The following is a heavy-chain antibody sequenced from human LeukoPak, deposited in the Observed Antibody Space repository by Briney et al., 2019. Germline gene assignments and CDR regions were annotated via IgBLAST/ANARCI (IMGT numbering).Heavy chain of an antibody. CDR1: GGTFSSYA. Sequence: ASVKVSCKASGGTFSSYAISWVRQAPGQGLEWMGGIIPIFGTANYAQKFQGRVTITTDESTSTAYMELSSLRSEGTAVYYCARGEAAAGTWDYWGQGTLVTVSS. CDR3: ARGEAAAGTWDY. D-gene: IGHD6-13*01. J-gene: IGHJ4*02. CDR2: IIPIFGTA. V-gene: IGHV1-69*05.